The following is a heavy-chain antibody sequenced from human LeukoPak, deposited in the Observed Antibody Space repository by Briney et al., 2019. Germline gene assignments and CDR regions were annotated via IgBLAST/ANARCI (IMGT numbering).Heavy chain of an antibody. D-gene: IGHD6-13*01. CDR2: IYYSGST. CDR1: GGSISSYY. CDR3: ARRGAAAGTIGYYYYYMDV. Sequence: SETLSLTCTVSGGSISSYYWSWIRQPPGKGLEWIGYIYYSGSTNYNPSLKSRVTISVDTSKNQFSLKLSSVTAADTAVYYCARRGAAAGTIGYYYYYMDVWGKGTTVTVSS. V-gene: IGHV4-59*12. J-gene: IGHJ6*03.